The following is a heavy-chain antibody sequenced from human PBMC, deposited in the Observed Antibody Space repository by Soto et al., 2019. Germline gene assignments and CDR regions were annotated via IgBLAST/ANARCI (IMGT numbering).Heavy chain of an antibody. D-gene: IGHD3-22*01. CDR3: ATGRYDSSGYCYFDY. J-gene: IGHJ4*02. V-gene: IGHV4-4*02. CDR1: SGSISSSNW. CDR2: IYHSGST. Sequence: SETLSLTCAVSSGSISSSNWWSWVRQPPGKGLEWIGEIYHSGSTNYNPSLKSRVTISVDKSKNQFSLKLSSVTAADTAVYYCATGRYDSSGYCYFDYWGQGTLVTVSS.